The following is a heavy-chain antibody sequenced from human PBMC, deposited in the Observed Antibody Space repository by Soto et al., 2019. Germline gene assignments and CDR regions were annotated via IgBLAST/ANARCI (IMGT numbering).Heavy chain of an antibody. J-gene: IGHJ4*02. D-gene: IGHD2-15*01. V-gene: IGHV1-18*01. Sequence: ASLKVSCKASGYTFTSYGISWVRQAPGQGLEWMGWTSAYNGNTNYAQKVQGRVTMTTDTSTSTAYMELRSLRSDDTAVYYCARAWYCSAGSCYSDYWGQGTLVNVSS. CDR1: GYTFTSYG. CDR2: TSAYNGNT. CDR3: ARAWYCSAGSCYSDY.